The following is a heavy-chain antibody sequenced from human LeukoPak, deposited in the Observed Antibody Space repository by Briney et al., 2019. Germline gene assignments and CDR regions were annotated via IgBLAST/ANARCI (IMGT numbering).Heavy chain of an antibody. CDR1: GFTFDDYA. CDR3: TWQLYY. J-gene: IGHJ4*02. CDR2: ISWNSGSI. Sequence: PGRSLRLSCAASGFTFDDYAMHWVRQAPGKGLEWVSGISWNSGSIGYADSVKGRFTISRDNAKNSLYLQMNSLRAEDTALYYCTWQLYYWGQGTLVTVSS. V-gene: IGHV3-9*01. D-gene: IGHD6-13*01.